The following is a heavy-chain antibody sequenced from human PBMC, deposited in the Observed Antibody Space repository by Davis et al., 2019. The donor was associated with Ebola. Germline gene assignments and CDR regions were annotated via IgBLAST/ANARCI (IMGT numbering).Heavy chain of an antibody. CDR2: ITISSDTI. CDR3: ARHDDY. Sequence: GESLKISCAASGFTFSSYTMSWVRQAPGKGLEWISYITISSDTIYYADSVKGRFTVPRDYAKNSLYLQMNTLRDEDTAVYYCARHDDYWGQGTLVTVSS. V-gene: IGHV3-48*02. J-gene: IGHJ4*02. CDR1: GFTFSSYT.